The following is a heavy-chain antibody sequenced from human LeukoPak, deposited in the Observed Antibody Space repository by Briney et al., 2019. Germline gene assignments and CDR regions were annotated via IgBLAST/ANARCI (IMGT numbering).Heavy chain of an antibody. Sequence: SQTLSLTCAISGDSVSSNRAAWNWIRQSPSRGLEWLGRTYYRSKWYTDSAVSVKSRITISADTSKNQFSLQLNSVTPKDTAVYYCVRESLNFDCWGQGTLVTVSS. CDR3: VRESLNFDC. J-gene: IGHJ4*02. CDR1: GDSVSSNRAA. CDR2: TYYRSKWYT. V-gene: IGHV6-1*01.